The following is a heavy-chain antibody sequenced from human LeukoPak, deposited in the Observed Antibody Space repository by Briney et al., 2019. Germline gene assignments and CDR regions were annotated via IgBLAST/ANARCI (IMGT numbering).Heavy chain of an antibody. CDR2: IYYSGST. J-gene: IGHJ4*02. CDR3: ARLIGGYDFWSGYPTAYYFDY. CDR1: GGSISSYY. V-gene: IGHV4-59*08. Sequence: SETLSLTCTVSGGSISSYYWSWIRQPPGKGLEWIGYIYYSGSTNYNSSLKSRVTISVDTSKNQFSLKLSSVTAADTAVYYCARLIGGYDFWSGYPTAYYFDYWGQGTLVTVSS. D-gene: IGHD3-3*01.